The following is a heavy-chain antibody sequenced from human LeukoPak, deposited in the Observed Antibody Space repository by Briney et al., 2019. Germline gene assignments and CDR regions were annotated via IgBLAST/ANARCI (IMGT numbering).Heavy chain of an antibody. CDR1: GFTFSSYS. CDR3: AKVDGDPPPGRYYYYGMDV. D-gene: IGHD4-17*01. V-gene: IGHV3-21*04. J-gene: IGHJ6*02. Sequence: GGSLRLSCAASGFTFSSYSMNWVRQAPGKGLEWVSSISSSSSYIYYADSVKGRFTISRDNSKNTLYLQMNSLRAEDTAVYYCAKVDGDPPPGRYYYYGMDVWGQGTTVTVSS. CDR2: ISSSSSYI.